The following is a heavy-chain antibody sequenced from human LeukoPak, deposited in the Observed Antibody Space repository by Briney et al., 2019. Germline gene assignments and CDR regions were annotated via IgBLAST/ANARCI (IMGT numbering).Heavy chain of an antibody. CDR3: AGTVYETLGGYYDYYYYYYMDV. V-gene: IGHV1-69*02. CDR1: GGTFSSYT. CDR2: IIPILGIA. J-gene: IGHJ6*03. Sequence: GASVKVSCKASGGTFSSYTISWVRQAPGQGLEWMGRIIPILGIANYAQKFQGRVTITADKSTSTAYMELSSLRSEDTAVYYCAGTVYETLGGYYDYYYYYYMDVWGKGTTVTVSS. D-gene: IGHD3-3*01.